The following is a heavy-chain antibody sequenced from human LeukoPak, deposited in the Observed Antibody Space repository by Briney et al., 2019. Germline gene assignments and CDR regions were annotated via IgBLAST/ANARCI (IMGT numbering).Heavy chain of an antibody. CDR1: GFTFSTYA. CDR3: ARSGYSYGSGDFDY. J-gene: IGHJ4*02. CDR2: ISSDGFIK. D-gene: IGHD5-18*01. Sequence: GGSLRLSCAASGFTFSTYAMHWVRQAPGKGLEWVSVISSDGFIKYYTDSVKGRFTISRDNSKNTLYLQMNSLRAEDTAVYYCARSGYSYGSGDFDYWGQGTLVTVSS. V-gene: IGHV3-30*04.